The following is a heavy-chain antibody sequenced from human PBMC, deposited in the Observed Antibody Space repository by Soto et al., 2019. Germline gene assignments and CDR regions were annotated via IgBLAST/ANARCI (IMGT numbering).Heavy chain of an antibody. CDR2: IDNSGTRT. CDR1: PVGFSGLG. CDR3: VSWLSAHFDY. D-gene: IGHD6-19*01. V-gene: IGHV3-23*05. J-gene: IGHJ4*02. Sequence: EVQLLESGGRLVQPGQSLRLSCAASPVGFSGLGMSWVRQAPGKGLDWVSTIDNSGTRTHYADSVKGRFTISRDTSKYTLDLQMDYLRAEDTALYHCVSWLSAHFDYWGRGTLVTVSS.